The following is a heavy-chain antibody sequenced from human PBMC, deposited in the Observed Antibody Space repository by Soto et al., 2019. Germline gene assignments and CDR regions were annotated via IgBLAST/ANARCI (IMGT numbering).Heavy chain of an antibody. V-gene: IGHV1-69*04. CDR1: GGPFSGYS. CDR3: ARVKGATATTLIGIDY. D-gene: IGHD1-7*01. CDR2: IIPILGIA. Sequence: GASVKVSCKASGGPFSGYSISWVRQAPGQGLEWMGRIIPILGIANYAQKFQGRVTITADKSTSTAYMELSSLRSEDTAVYYCARVKGATATTLIGIDYWGQGTLVTVSS. J-gene: IGHJ4*02.